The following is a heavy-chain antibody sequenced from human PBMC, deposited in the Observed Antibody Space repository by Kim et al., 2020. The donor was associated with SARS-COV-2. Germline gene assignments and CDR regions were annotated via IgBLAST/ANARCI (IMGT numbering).Heavy chain of an antibody. Sequence: GGSLRLSCAASGFTFNTYGIHWVRQAPGKGLEWVAAISYDGSHKYYADSVKGRFTISRDNSKNTLYLQMNSLRIEDTAVYYCAKSFSGSDFGYDYWGQGTLVTVSS. D-gene: IGHD1-26*01. J-gene: IGHJ4*02. CDR2: ISYDGSHK. CDR3: AKSFSGSDFGYDY. V-gene: IGHV3-30*18. CDR1: GFTFNTYG.